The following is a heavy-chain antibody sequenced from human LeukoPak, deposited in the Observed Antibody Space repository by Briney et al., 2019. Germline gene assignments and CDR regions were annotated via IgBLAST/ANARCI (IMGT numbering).Heavy chain of an antibody. V-gene: IGHV3-21*01. Sequence: GRSLRLSCAASGFTFSSYSMNWVRQAPGKGLEWVSSISSSSSYIYYADSVKGRFTISRDNAKNSLYLQMNSLRAEDTAVYYCARELGIAAAGTSIWGQGTLVTVSS. CDR2: ISSSSSYI. J-gene: IGHJ4*02. CDR3: ARELGIAAAGTSI. CDR1: GFTFSSYS. D-gene: IGHD6-13*01.